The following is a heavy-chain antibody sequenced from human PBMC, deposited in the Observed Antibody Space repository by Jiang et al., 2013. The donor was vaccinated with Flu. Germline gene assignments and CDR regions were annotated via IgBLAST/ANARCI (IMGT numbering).Heavy chain of an antibody. J-gene: IGHJ4*02. V-gene: IGHV4-59*04. CDR3: AGLYGDYEAFDY. D-gene: IGHD4-17*01. CDR1: GGSISSYY. Sequence: GPGLVKPSETLSLTCTVSGGSISSYYWSWIRQSPGKGLEWIASIYHGGTTYYNPSLKSRATILMDTSNNQISLNLNSVTAADTAIYYCAGLYGDYEAFDYWGQGTPVTVSS. CDR2: IYHGGTT.